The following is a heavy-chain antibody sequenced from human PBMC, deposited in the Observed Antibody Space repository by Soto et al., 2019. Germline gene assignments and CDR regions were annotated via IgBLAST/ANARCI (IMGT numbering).Heavy chain of an antibody. V-gene: IGHV3-30-3*01. CDR1: GFTFSSYA. CDR2: ISYDGSNK. J-gene: IGHJ4*02. Sequence: GGSLRLSCAASGFTFSSYAMHWVRQAPGKGLEWVAVISYDGSNKYYADSVKGRFTISRDNSKNTLYLQMNSLRAEDTAVYYCARERRIFDYWGQGTLVTVSS. CDR3: ARERRIFDY.